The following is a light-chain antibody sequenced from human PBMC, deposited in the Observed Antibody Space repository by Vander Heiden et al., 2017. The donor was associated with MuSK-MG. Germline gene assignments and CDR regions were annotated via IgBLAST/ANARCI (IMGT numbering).Light chain of an antibody. CDR1: QGVSSW. V-gene: IGKV1-12*01. Sequence: DIQMTQSPSSVSASVGDRVTITCRASQGVSSWLAWYQQKPGKAPTLLIYAASTLQTGVPSRFSGSESGTDFTLTISSLQPEDFATYYCQQGYSFPHTFGQGTLLDIK. J-gene: IGKJ5*01. CDR3: QQGYSFPHT. CDR2: AAS.